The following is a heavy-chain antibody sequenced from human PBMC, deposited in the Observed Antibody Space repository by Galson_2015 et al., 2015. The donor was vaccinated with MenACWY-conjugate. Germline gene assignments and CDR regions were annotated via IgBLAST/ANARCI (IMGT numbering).Heavy chain of an antibody. CDR3: ARAGALTYYFDY. Sequence: ETLSLTCAVSGASISSVNWWSWVRQPPGKGLEWIAEIYHSGGINYNPSLKSRVTMSVDKSKNQISLKLSSVTAADTAVYYCARAGALTYYFDYWGQGTLVSVSS. CDR1: GASISSVNW. J-gene: IGHJ4*02. CDR2: IYHSGGI. V-gene: IGHV4-4*02.